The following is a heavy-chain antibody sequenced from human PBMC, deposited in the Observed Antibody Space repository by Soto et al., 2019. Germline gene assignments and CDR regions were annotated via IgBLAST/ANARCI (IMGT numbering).Heavy chain of an antibody. CDR3: ARRYYYDSSGYSPDYFDY. D-gene: IGHD3-22*01. CDR2: IYYSGST. V-gene: IGHV4-31*03. J-gene: IGHJ4*02. Sequence: PSETLSLTCTVSGGSISSGGYYWSWIRQHPGKGLEWIGYIYYSGSTYYNPSLKSRVTISVDTSKNQFSLKLSSVTAADTAVYYCARRYYYDSSGYSPDYFDYWGQGTLVTVS. CDR1: GGSISSGGYY.